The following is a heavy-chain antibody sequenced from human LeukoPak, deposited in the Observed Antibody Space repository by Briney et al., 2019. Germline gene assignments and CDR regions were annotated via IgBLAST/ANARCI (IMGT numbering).Heavy chain of an antibody. CDR1: GGSISSSSYY. D-gene: IGHD3-10*01. J-gene: IGHJ4*02. CDR3: ARERSGIWSNYALPGDFDY. V-gene: IGHV4-39*07. CDR2: IYYSGST. Sequence: PSETLSLTCTVSGGSISSSSYYWGWIRQPPGKGLEWIGSIYYSGSTYYNPSLKSRVTISVDTSKNQFSLKLSSVSAADTAVYYCARERSGIWSNYALPGDFDYWGQGTLVTVSS.